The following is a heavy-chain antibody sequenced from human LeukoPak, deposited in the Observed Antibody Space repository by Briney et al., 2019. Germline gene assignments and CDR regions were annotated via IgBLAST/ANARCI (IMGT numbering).Heavy chain of an antibody. J-gene: IGHJ4*02. D-gene: IGHD6-19*01. CDR1: GFTFSSYW. CDR3: ANSPGGSTGWFPDS. Sequence: GGSLRLSCAASGFTFSSYWMHWVRQAPGKGLVWVSRINSDGSSTSYADSVKGRFTISRDNSKNTLYLQMNSLRAEDTAVYYCANSPGGSTGWFPDSWGQGTLVTVSS. V-gene: IGHV3-74*01. CDR2: INSDGSST.